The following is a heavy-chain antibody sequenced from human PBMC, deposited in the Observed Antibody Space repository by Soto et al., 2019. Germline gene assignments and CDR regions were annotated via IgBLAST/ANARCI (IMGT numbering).Heavy chain of an antibody. CDR1: GFTFSDYY. V-gene: IGHV3-11*05. J-gene: IGHJ4*02. CDR3: ARGADWELLGQIDY. D-gene: IGHD1-26*01. Sequence: QVQLVESGGGLVKPGGSLRLSCAASGFTFSDYYMSWIRQAPGKGLEWVSYISSSSSYTNYADSVKGRFTISRDNAKNSLYLQMNSLRAEDTAVHYCARGADWELLGQIDYWGQGTLVTVSS. CDR2: ISSSSSYT.